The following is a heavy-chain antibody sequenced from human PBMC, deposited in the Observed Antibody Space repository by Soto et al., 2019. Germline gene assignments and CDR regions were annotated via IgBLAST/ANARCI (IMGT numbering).Heavy chain of an antibody. CDR2: IKQDGSEK. CDR3: ARRYYDFWSDNYYYYYMDV. V-gene: IGHV3-7*01. Sequence: GGSLRLSCAASGFTFSSYWMSWVRQAPGKGLEWVANIKQDGSEKYYVDSVKGRFTISRDNAKNSRYLQMNSLRAEDTAVYYCARRYYDFWSDNYYYYYMDVWGKGTTVTVSS. CDR1: GFTFSSYW. D-gene: IGHD3-3*01. J-gene: IGHJ6*03.